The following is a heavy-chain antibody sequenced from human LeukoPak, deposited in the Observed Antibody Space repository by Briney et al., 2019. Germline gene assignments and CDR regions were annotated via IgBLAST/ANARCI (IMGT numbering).Heavy chain of an antibody. CDR1: GFTFSSYT. J-gene: IGHJ4*02. CDR2: ISDSGGTT. D-gene: IGHD2-2*02. V-gene: IGHV3-23*01. CDR3: AKGRSGYIPDY. Sequence: PGGSLTLSCAASGFTFSSYTMTWVRQAPGKGLEWVSVISDSGGTTYYADSVKGRFTISRDNSKNTLYPQMNSLRAEDTAVYYCAKGRSGYIPDYWGQGTLVTVSS.